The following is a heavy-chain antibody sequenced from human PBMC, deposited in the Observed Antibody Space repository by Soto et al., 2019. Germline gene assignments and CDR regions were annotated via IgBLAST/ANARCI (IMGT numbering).Heavy chain of an antibody. J-gene: IGHJ2*01. D-gene: IGHD2-21*02. CDR3: AKDSPVLVVVTAPPTGYFDL. CDR1: GGSISSYY. V-gene: IGHV4-4*07. Sequence: QVQLQESGPGLVKPSETLSLTCTVSGGSISSYYWSWIRQPAGKGLEWIGRIYTSGSTNYNPSLKSRVTMSVDTSKNQFSLKLSSVTAADTAVYYCAKDSPVLVVVTAPPTGYFDLWGRGTLVTVSS. CDR2: IYTSGST.